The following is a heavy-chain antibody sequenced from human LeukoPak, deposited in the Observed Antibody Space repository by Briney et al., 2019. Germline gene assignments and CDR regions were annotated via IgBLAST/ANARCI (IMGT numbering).Heavy chain of an antibody. CDR1: GFTFSSYS. D-gene: IGHD5-12*01. CDR3: ARDVTWITYYYMDV. CDR2: ISSSSSYI. J-gene: IGHJ6*03. V-gene: IGHV3-21*01. Sequence: PGGSLRLSCAASGFTFSSYSMNWVRQAPGKGLEWVSSISSSSSYIYYADSVEGRFTISRDNAKNSLYLQMNSLRAEDTAVYYCARDVTWITYYYMDVWGKGTTVTISS.